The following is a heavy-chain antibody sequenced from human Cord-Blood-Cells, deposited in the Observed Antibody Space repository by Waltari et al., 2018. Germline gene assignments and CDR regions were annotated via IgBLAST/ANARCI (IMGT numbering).Heavy chain of an antibody. D-gene: IGHD7-27*01. CDR1: GHTITEFT. V-gene: IGHV1-24*01. CDR3: ATIAGDPGGGFDY. CDR2: FDPEDGET. Sequence: VTLVPSGAEVKKPGGSGKAFCKASGHTITEFTVHWARQAPGKGLERMGGFDPEDGETIDAQKFQGRVTMTEDTSTDTAYMELSSLRSEDTAVYYCATIAGDPGGGFDYWGQGTLVTVSS. J-gene: IGHJ4*02.